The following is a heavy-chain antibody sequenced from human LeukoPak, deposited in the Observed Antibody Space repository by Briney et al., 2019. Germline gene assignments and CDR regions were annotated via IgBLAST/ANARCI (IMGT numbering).Heavy chain of an antibody. J-gene: IGHJ4*02. D-gene: IGHD3-10*01. V-gene: IGHV4-39*01. Sequence: SETLSLTSTVSGGSITSSNYYWGWIRQPPGKGLEWIGSFYYSGSTNYNPSLKSRVTISVDTSKNQFSLKLSSVTAADTAVYYCVYYYGSGSVEYWGQGTLVTVSS. CDR2: FYYSGST. CDR3: VYYYGSGSVEY. CDR1: GGSITSSNYY.